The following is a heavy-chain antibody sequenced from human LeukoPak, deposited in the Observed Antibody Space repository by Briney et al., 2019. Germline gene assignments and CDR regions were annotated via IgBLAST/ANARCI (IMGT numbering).Heavy chain of an antibody. J-gene: IGHJ4*02. CDR2: INPNSGGT. Sequence: ASVKVSCKASGYTFTGYYMHWVRQAPGQGLEWMGWINPNSGGTNYAQKFQGRVTMTRDTSISTAYMELSRLRSDDTAVYYCARNGPSHLDTVVVPAAILQYYFDYWGQGTLVTVSS. CDR1: GYTFTGYY. D-gene: IGHD2-2*02. CDR3: ARNGPSHLDTVVVPAAILQYYFDY. V-gene: IGHV1-2*02.